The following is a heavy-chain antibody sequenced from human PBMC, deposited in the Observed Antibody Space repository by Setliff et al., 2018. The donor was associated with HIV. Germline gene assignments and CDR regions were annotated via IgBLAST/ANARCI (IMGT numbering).Heavy chain of an antibody. CDR2: MYHTGST. V-gene: IGHV4-39*06. J-gene: IGHJ4*02. Sequence: PSETLSLTCTVSGGSIRSTSHYWGWIRQPPGKGLEWIGSMYHTGSTYYSPSLNSRFTISVDTSKNQFPLKLRSVTAADTAVYYCARQPLYNDYDWRSYYFDYWGQGSLVTVSS. D-gene: IGHD5-12*01. CDR3: ARQPLYNDYDWRSYYFDY. CDR1: GGSIRSTSHY.